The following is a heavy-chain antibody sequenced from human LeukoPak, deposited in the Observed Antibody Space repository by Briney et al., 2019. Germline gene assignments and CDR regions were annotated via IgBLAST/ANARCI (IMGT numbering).Heavy chain of an antibody. CDR1: GYTFTTYG. J-gene: IGHJ4*02. CDR2: INPNSGGT. Sequence: GPSVKVSCKTSGYTFTTYGISWVRQAPGQGLEWMGWINPNSGGTNYAQKFQGRVAMTRDTSISTAYMELSRLRSDDTAVYYCARVLIAAALDYWGQGTLVTVSS. CDR3: ARVLIAAALDY. V-gene: IGHV1-2*02. D-gene: IGHD6-13*01.